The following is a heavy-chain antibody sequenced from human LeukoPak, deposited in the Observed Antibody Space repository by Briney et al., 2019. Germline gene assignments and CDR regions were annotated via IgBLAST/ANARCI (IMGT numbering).Heavy chain of an antibody. Sequence: GASVKVSCKASGGTFSSYAISWVRQAPGQGLEWMGRIIPILGIANYAQKFQGRVTITADKSTSTAYMELSSLRSEDTAVYYCARVSAVAGTHNYYGMDVWGQGTTVTVSS. CDR3: ARVSAVAGTHNYYGMDV. CDR2: IIPILGIA. V-gene: IGHV1-69*04. J-gene: IGHJ6*02. CDR1: GGTFSSYA. D-gene: IGHD6-19*01.